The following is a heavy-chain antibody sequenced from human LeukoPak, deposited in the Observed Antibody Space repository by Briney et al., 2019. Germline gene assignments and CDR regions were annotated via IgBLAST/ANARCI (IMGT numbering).Heavy chain of an antibody. V-gene: IGHV3-23*01. CDR2: ISGSGDTA. D-gene: IGHD1-26*01. J-gene: IGHJ4*02. Sequence: GVSLRLSCAASGLTFSGYAMNWVRQAPGKGLEWVSFISGSGDTAYYADSVKGRFTISRDSSKNTLYLQMNSLRAEDTAVYYCAKSRGESRGASNYWGQGTLVTVSS. CDR1: GLTFSGYA. CDR3: AKSRGESRGASNY.